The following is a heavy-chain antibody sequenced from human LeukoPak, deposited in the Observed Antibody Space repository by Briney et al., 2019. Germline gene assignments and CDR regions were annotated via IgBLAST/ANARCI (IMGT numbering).Heavy chain of an antibody. J-gene: IGHJ5*02. D-gene: IGHD3-22*01. CDR3: ARDGRQYYDSSGYRRNWFDP. V-gene: IGHV1-2*02. CDR2: INPNSGGT. Sequence: ASVKVSCKASGYTFTGYYMHWVRQAPGQGLEWMGWINPNSGGTNYAQKLQGRVTMTTDTSTSTAYMELRSLRSDDTAVYYCARDGRQYYDSSGYRRNWFDPWGQGTLVTVSS. CDR1: GYTFTGYY.